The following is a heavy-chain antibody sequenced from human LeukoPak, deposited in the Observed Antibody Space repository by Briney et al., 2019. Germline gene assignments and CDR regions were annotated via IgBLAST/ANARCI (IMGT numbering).Heavy chain of an antibody. Sequence: GGSLRLSCAASGFTFSSYGMHWVRQAPGKGLEWVAIISNDGGNKYYADSVKGRFTLSRDNSKNTVYLQINSLRAEDTAVYYCAKVDYNSGSFFDYWGQGTLVTVSS. D-gene: IGHD3-10*01. CDR2: ISNDGGNK. CDR3: AKVDYNSGSFFDY. J-gene: IGHJ4*02. V-gene: IGHV3-30*18. CDR1: GFTFSSYG.